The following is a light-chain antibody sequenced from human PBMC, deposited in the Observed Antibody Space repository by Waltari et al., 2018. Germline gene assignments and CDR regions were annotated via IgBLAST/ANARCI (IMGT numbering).Light chain of an antibody. CDR3: AAWDDSLSGWV. CDR2: RTN. CDR1: SSNIGSNY. V-gene: IGLV1-47*01. Sequence: QSTLTQPPSASGTPGQRVTIPCSGSSSNIGSNYVYWYQQFPGTAPKVLIYRTNQRPSGVPARVCGARSGSSASLRIGGLRSEDEAGYYCAAWDDSLSGWVFGGGTK. J-gene: IGLJ3*02.